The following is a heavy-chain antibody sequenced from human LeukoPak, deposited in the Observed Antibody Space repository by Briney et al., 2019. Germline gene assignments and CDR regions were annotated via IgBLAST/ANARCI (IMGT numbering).Heavy chain of an antibody. CDR2: INNSGST. J-gene: IGHJ6*02. V-gene: IGHV4-34*01. CDR1: GGSFSGYY. Sequence: SETLSLTCAVYGGSFSGYYWSWIRQPPGKGLEWIGEINNSGSTNYNPSLKSRVTISVDTSKNQFSLKLSSVTTADTAVYYCARGPGYDILTGPNYYGMDVWGQGTPVTVSS. CDR3: ARGPGYDILTGPNYYGMDV. D-gene: IGHD3-9*01.